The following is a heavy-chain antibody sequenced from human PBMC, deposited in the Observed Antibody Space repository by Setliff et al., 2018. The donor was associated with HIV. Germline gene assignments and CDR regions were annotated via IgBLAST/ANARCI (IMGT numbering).Heavy chain of an antibody. CDR3: AREGSGWDPGY. CDR1: GFTFSTSS. V-gene: IGHV3-48*01. CDR2: ISSTSSTI. Sequence: GGSLRLSCAASGFTFSTSSMNWVRQAPGKGLEWVSYISSTSSTIYYADSVKGRFTISRDNAKDSLFLRMNSLRVEDTAVYYCAREGSGWDPGYWGQGSLVTVSS. D-gene: IGHD6-19*01. J-gene: IGHJ4*02.